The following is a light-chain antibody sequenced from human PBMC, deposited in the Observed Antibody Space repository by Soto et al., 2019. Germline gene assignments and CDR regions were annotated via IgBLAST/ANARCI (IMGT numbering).Light chain of an antibody. CDR2: GAS. V-gene: IGKV3-15*01. Sequence: EIVMTQSPATLSVSPGERATLSCRASQSVRSNLAWYQQTPGQASRLLIFGASTRATGIPARFSGSGSGTEFTLTIRSLQSEDFAVYSCQQYDDWPGTFGHGTKVDIK. J-gene: IGKJ1*01. CDR1: QSVRSN. CDR3: QQYDDWPGT.